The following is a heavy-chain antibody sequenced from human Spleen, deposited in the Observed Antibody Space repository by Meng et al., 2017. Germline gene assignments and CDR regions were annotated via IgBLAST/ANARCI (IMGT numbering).Heavy chain of an antibody. CDR3: AKEMRQFGAFDI. V-gene: IGHV3-30*18. J-gene: IGHJ3*02. CDR1: GFTFSSYG. Sequence: GESLKISCAASGFTFSSYGMHWVRQAPGRGLEWVAVILYDGSNQYLVDSVKGRFTISRDNSKNTLYLQMNSLRPEDTAMYYCAKEMRQFGAFDIWGQGTMVTVSS. CDR2: ILYDGSNQ. D-gene: IGHD3-10*01.